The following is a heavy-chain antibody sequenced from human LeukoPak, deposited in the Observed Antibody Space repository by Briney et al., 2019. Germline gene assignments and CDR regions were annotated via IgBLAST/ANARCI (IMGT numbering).Heavy chain of an antibody. CDR3: ARGGDYGSFDY. D-gene: IGHD4-17*01. Sequence: GGSLRLSCAASGFTFSRYDMHWVRQVTGKGLEWVSAIGTAGDTYYPGSVKGRFTISRDNSKNTLYLQMNGLRAEDTAVYYCARGGDYGSFDYWGQGTLVTVSS. V-gene: IGHV3-13*01. CDR2: IGTAGDT. CDR1: GFTFSRYD. J-gene: IGHJ4*02.